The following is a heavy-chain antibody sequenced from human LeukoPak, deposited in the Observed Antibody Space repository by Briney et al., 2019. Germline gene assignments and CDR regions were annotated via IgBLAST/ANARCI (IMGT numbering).Heavy chain of an antibody. CDR3: ARGTYSNHNYYYYYGMDV. D-gene: IGHD4-11*01. CDR2: INPNSGGT. Sequence: ASVKVSCKASGYTFTGYYMHWVRQAPGQGLEWMGRINPNSGGTNYAQKFQGRVTMTRDTSISTAYMELSRLRSDDTAIYYCARGTYSNHNYYYYYGMDVWGQGTTVTVSS. J-gene: IGHJ6*02. CDR1: GYTFTGYY. V-gene: IGHV1-2*06.